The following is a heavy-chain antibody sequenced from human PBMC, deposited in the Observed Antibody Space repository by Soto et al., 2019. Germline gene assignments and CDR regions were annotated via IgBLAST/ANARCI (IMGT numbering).Heavy chain of an antibody. J-gene: IGHJ6*02. V-gene: IGHV4-38-2*01. Sequence: ASETLSLTCAVSGYSISSGYYWGWIRQPPGKGLEWIGSIYHSGSTYYNPSLKSRVTISVDTSKNQFSLKLSSVTAADTAVYYCAVSLYCSSTSCYTGHYGMDVWGQGTTVTVSS. CDR2: IYHSGST. CDR1: GYSISSGYY. D-gene: IGHD2-2*02. CDR3: AVSLYCSSTSCYTGHYGMDV.